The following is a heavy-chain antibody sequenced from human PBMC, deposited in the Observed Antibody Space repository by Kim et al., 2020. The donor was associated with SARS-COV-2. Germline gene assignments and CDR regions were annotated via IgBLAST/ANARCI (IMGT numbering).Heavy chain of an antibody. D-gene: IGHD2-2*02. V-gene: IGHV4-61*08. J-gene: IGHJ5*02. Sequence: SETLSLTCTVSGGSVSSGDYYWTWIRQPPGKALEWIGYISYIGSTNYSPSLRSRVTISADTSKNQFSLKLTSVTAAATAIYYCARGTKGAYEVLYASRFDPWGQGTLVTVSS. CDR3: ARGTKGAYEVLYASRFDP. CDR2: ISYIGST. CDR1: GGSVSSGDYY.